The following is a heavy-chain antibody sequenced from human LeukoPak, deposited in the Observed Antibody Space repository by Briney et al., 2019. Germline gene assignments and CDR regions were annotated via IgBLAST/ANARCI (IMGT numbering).Heavy chain of an antibody. V-gene: IGHV1-2*02. CDR1: GYTFTVYY. D-gene: IGHD2-8*01. CDR3: VRPRTNGVEAYDY. Sequence: SVNASRTASGYTFTVYYMHWVRPAPGQGGEWVGWIYPKSGGPNYAQNFQGRVTMTKDTSSSTAYMKLSRLRPADTAVNYCVRPRTNGVEAYDYWGQGTLVTVSS. J-gene: IGHJ4*02. CDR2: IYPKSGGP.